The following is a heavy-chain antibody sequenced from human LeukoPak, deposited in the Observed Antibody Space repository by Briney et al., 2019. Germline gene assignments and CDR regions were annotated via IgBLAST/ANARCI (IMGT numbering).Heavy chain of an antibody. Sequence: ASVKVSCKASGYTFTSYGISWVRQAPGQGLEWMGWINAYNGNTNYAQKLQGRVTMTTDTSTSTAYMELRSLRSDDTAVYYCARGRGMGATSYYYYMDVWGKGTTVTISS. D-gene: IGHD1-26*01. CDR3: ARGRGMGATSYYYYMDV. V-gene: IGHV1-18*01. J-gene: IGHJ6*03. CDR1: GYTFTSYG. CDR2: INAYNGNT.